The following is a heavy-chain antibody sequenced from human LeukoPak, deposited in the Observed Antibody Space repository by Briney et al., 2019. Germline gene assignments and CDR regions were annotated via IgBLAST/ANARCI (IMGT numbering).Heavy chain of an antibody. CDR1: GYIFTNYG. V-gene: IGHV1-18*01. J-gene: IGHJ4*02. CDR2: ISVYNGNT. CDR3: ARNYDSSAHYRGETGFDY. D-gene: IGHD3-22*01. Sequence: GASVKVSCEASGYIFTNYGISWARQAPGQGLEWMGWISVYNGNTNYAQTLQGRVTMTTDTSTSTAYMELRSLRSDDTAVYYCARNYDSSAHYRGETGFDYWGQGTLVTVSS.